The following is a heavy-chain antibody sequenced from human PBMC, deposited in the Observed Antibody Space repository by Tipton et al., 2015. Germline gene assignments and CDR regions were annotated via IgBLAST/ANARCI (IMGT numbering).Heavy chain of an antibody. CDR1: GGSISNYY. V-gene: IGHV4-59*01. D-gene: IGHD5-12*01. Sequence: TLSLTCTVSGGSISNYYWSWIRQPPGKGLEWIGHMSYSGSTNYNPSLKSRVTMSLDTSKSQFSVKLSSVTAADTAVYYCATGQVAGWFDPWGQGTLVTVSS. CDR3: ATGQVAGWFDP. CDR2: MSYSGST. J-gene: IGHJ5*02.